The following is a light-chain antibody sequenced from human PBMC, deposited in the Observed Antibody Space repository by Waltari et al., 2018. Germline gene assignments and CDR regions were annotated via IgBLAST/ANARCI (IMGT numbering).Light chain of an antibody. Sequence: DIQMTQSPSSLSASAGDRVTITCRTSQGVNTYLNWYQQKPGKTLKRLIYAASSLESGVPSRFSGRGSGTDFTLTISSLQPEDVATYYCLQHDSLPYTFGQGTKVDIK. CDR1: QGVNTY. J-gene: IGKJ2*01. CDR2: AAS. V-gene: IGKV1-17*01. CDR3: LQHDSLPYT.